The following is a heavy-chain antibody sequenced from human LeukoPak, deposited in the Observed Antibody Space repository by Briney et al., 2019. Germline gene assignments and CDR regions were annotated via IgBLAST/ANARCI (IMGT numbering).Heavy chain of an antibody. CDR3: ARALPHRRLMDTAMEQHWFDP. V-gene: IGHV1-46*01. CDR1: GYTFTSYY. J-gene: IGHJ5*02. CDR2: INPSGGST. Sequence: GASVKASCKASGYTFTSYYMHWVRQAPGQGLEWMGIINPSGGSTNYAQKFQGRVTMTRDMSTSTVYMELSSLRSDDTAMYYCARALPHRRLMDTAMEQHWFDPWGQGTLVTVSS. D-gene: IGHD5-18*01.